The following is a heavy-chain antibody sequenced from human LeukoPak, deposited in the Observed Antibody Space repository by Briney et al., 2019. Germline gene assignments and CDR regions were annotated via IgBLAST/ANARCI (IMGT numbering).Heavy chain of an antibody. CDR1: GYSISSGYY. D-gene: IGHD2-15*01. V-gene: IGHV4-38-2*02. CDR3: ARDNCSGGSCYSCDY. CDR2: SYHSGST. J-gene: IGHJ4*02. Sequence: PSETLSLTCTVSGYSISSGYYWGWIRQPPGKGLEWIGSSYHSGSTYYNSSLKSRVTISVDTSKNQFSLKLSSVTAADTAVYYCARDNCSGGSCYSCDYWGQGTLVTVSS.